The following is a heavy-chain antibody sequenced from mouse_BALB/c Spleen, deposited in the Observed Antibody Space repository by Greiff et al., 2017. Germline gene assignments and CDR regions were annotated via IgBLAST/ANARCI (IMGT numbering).Heavy chain of an antibody. D-gene: IGHD2-1*01. CDR3: ARQNYDSYYYYDMDY. V-gene: IGHV5-12-2*01. CDR2: ISNGGGST. CDR1: GFTFSSYT. Sequence: EVQGEESGGGLVQPGGSLKLSCAASGFTFSSYTMSWVRQTPEKSLEWVAYISNGGGSTYYPDTVKGRATIARDNANNTLYLQMSSLKSEDTAMYYCARQNYDSYYYYDMDYWGQGTTVTVSS. J-gene: IGHJ4*01.